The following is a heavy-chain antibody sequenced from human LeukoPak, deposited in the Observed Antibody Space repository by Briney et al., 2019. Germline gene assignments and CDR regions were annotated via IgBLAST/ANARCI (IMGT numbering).Heavy chain of an antibody. Sequence: SETLSLTCTVSGGSISSYYWSWIRQPSGKGLERIANIYHTGSTNYNPSLSSRVTISIDTAKNQFSLKLTSVTAADTAVYYCARRGRNSSGWQDYLWGQGTLVTVSS. CDR3: ARRGRNSSGWQDYL. CDR2: IYHTGST. J-gene: IGHJ4*02. CDR1: GGSISSYY. D-gene: IGHD6-25*01. V-gene: IGHV4-59*01.